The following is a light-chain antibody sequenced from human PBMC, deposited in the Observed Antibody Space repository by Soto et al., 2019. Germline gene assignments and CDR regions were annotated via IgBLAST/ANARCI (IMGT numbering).Light chain of an antibody. J-gene: IGKJ1*01. V-gene: IGKV1-5*01. CDR2: DAS. CDR3: QQYKSYSWT. Sequence: DIQMTQSPSTPSASVGARVTITCRASQSISSWLAWYQQKPGKAPKLLIYDASSLESGVPSRFSGSGSGTEFTLTISSLQPDDFATYYCQQYKSYSWTFGQGTKVEIK. CDR1: QSISSW.